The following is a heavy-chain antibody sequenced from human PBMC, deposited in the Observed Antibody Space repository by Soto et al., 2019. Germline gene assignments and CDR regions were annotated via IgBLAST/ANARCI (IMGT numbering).Heavy chain of an antibody. CDR3: ARHEFLEWLLYLEY. J-gene: IGHJ4*02. CDR1: GFTFSNAW. CDR2: IKSKTDGGTT. V-gene: IGHV3-15*01. Sequence: EVQLVESGEGWVKPGGSLRLSCAASGFTFSNAWMRWVRQAPGKGLEWVGRIKSKTDGGTTDYAAPVKGRFTISRDESKNPLYLQMNSLNTEDTAGYYCARHEFLEWLLYLEYWGQGNLVHGSS. D-gene: IGHD3-3*01.